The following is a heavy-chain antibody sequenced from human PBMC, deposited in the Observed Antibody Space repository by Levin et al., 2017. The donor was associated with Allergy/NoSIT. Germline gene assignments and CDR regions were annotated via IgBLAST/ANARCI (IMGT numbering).Heavy chain of an antibody. CDR2: IIPIFGTA. D-gene: IGHD1-1*01. V-gene: IGHV1-69*13. CDR3: ASATRIRPTATTPSDAFDI. CDR1: GGTLSSYG. Sequence: ASVKVSCKASGGTLSSYGISWGRQAPGQGPEWMGGIIPIFGTADFAQKFQGRVTITADESSSTAYMELSSLRSEDTAVYFCASATRIRPTATTPSDAFDIWGQGTMLTVSS. J-gene: IGHJ3*02.